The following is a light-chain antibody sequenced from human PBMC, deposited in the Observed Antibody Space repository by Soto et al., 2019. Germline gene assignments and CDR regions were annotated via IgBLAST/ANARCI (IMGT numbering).Light chain of an antibody. CDR3: SSYTSSGTVV. V-gene: IGLV2-14*03. CDR1: SSDFGDYNY. Sequence: QSALTQPVSVSGSPGQSITISCTGTSSDFGDYNYVSWYQHHPGKAPKLMINDVSNRPSGVSNRFSGSKSGNLASLTISGLQAEDEADYYCSSYTSSGTVVFGGGTKVTVL. J-gene: IGLJ2*01. CDR2: DVS.